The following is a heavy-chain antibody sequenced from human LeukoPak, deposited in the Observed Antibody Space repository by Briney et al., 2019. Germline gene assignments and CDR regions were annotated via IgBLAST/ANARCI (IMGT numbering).Heavy chain of an antibody. CDR1: GDSISSDYYY. CDR3: ATQVFGDFYMDV. CDR2: IYYSGST. Sequence: SETLSLTCTVSGDSISSDYYYWGWIRQPPGKGLEWIADIYYSGSTYYNPSLKSRVTISVDTSKNQFSLKVTSVTAADTAVYYCATQVFGDFYMDVWGKGTTVTVSS. J-gene: IGHJ6*03. D-gene: IGHD4-17*01. V-gene: IGHV4-39*01.